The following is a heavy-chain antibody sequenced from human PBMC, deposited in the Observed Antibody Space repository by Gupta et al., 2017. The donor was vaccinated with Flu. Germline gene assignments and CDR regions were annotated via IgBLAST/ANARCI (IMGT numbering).Heavy chain of an antibody. CDR3: ARGGRMGTTVTSFDY. CDR2: IGTAGDT. Sequence: EVQLVESGGGLVQPGGSLRLSCAASGFTFSSYDMHWVRQATGKGLEWVSAIGTAGDTYYPGSVKGRFTISRENAKNSLYLQMNSLRAGDTAVYYCARGGRMGTTVTSFDYWGQGTLVTVSS. D-gene: IGHD4-17*01. V-gene: IGHV3-13*01. J-gene: IGHJ4*02. CDR1: GFTFSSYD.